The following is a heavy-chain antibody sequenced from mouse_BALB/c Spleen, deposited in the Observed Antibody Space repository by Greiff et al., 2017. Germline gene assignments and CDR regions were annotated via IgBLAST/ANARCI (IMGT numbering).Heavy chain of an antibody. Sequence: VQLKQSGAELVKPGASVKLSCTASGFNIKDTYMHWVKQRPEQGLEWIGRIDPANGNTKYDPKFQGKATITADTSSNTAYLQLSSLTSEDTAVYYCARWLRGNYFDYWGQGTTLTVSS. CDR3: ARWLRGNYFDY. CDR1: GFNIKDTY. D-gene: IGHD3-3*01. V-gene: IGHV14-3*02. CDR2: IDPANGNT. J-gene: IGHJ2*01.